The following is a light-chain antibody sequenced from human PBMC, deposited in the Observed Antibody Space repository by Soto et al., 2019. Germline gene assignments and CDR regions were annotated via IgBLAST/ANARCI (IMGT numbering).Light chain of an antibody. J-gene: IGKJ1*01. CDR3: QQRSNWPSVT. Sequence: EIVLTQSPATRSLFSGESATLSCRASQSVSSYLAWYQQKPGQAPRLLIYDASNRATGIPARFSGSGSGTDFTLTISSLEPEDFAVYYCQQRSNWPSVTFGQGTKVDI. V-gene: IGKV3-11*01. CDR2: DAS. CDR1: QSVSSY.